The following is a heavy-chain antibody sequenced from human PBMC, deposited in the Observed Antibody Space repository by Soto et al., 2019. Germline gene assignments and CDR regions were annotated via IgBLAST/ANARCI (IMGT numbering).Heavy chain of an antibody. CDR3: VRGAIFGVVIGYYYYYMDV. Sequence: APVKVSCKASGYTFTSYDINWVRQATGQRLEWMGWMNPNSGNTGYAQKFQGRVTMTRNTSISTAYMELSSLRSEDTAVYYCVRGAIFGVVIGYYYYYMDVWGKGTTVTVSS. D-gene: IGHD3-3*01. V-gene: IGHV1-8*01. J-gene: IGHJ6*03. CDR2: MNPNSGNT. CDR1: GYTFTSYD.